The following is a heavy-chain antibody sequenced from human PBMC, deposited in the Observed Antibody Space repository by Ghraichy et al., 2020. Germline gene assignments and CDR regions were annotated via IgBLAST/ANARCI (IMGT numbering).Heavy chain of an antibody. J-gene: IGHJ5*02. Sequence: LSLTCAASGFTFSNYWMSWVRQAPGKGLEWVATIKEDGGEKYYLDSVKGRFTISRDNAKNSLYLQMHSLRAEDTAVDYCAREGSYCSGGSCFEGNNWFDPWGQGTLVTVSS. V-gene: IGHV3-7*03. CDR2: IKEDGGEK. CDR1: GFTFSNYW. CDR3: AREGSYCSGGSCFEGNNWFDP. D-gene: IGHD2-15*01.